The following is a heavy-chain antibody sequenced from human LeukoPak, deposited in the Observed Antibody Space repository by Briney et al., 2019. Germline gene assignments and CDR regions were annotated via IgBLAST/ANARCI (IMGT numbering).Heavy chain of an antibody. J-gene: IGHJ4*02. CDR3: ARVKASSTSWTFDQ. CDR2: IYSSGST. D-gene: IGHD2-2*01. V-gene: IGHV4-4*07. CDR1: GGSTNSFY. Sequence: SETLSLTCSVSGGSTNSFYWSWIRQSGGKGLEWIGRIYSSGSTVYNPSLNSRLTMSIDTSKNQFSLTLKSVTATDTAVYYCARVKASSTSWTFDQWGQGALVTVSS.